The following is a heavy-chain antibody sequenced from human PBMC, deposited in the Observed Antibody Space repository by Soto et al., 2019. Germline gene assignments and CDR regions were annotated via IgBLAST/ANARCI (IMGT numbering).Heavy chain of an antibody. Sequence: GGSLRLSXAASGFTFSSYAMSWVRQAPGKGLEWVSAISGSGGSTYYADSVKGRFTISRDNSKNTLYLQMNSLRAEDTAVYYCAKHRAAPPAYYYGMDVWGQGTTVTVSS. J-gene: IGHJ6*02. D-gene: IGHD6-6*01. CDR3: AKHRAAPPAYYYGMDV. CDR1: GFTFSSYA. V-gene: IGHV3-23*01. CDR2: ISGSGGST.